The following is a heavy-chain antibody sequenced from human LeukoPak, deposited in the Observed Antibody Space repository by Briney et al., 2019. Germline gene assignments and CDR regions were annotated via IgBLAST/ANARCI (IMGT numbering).Heavy chain of an antibody. CDR2: IYSGGST. D-gene: IGHD6-19*01. CDR3: AGGSSGWDPMPFDY. V-gene: IGHV3-53*01. Sequence: PGGSLRLSCAASGFTVSSNYMSWVRQAPGKGLEWVSVIYSGGSTYYADSVKGRFTISRDNSKNTLYLQMNSLRAEDTAVYYCAGGSSGWDPMPFDYWGQGTLVTVSS. CDR1: GFTVSSNY. J-gene: IGHJ4*02.